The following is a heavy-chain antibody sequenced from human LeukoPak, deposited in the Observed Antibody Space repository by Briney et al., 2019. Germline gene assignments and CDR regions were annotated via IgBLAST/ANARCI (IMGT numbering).Heavy chain of an antibody. CDR1: GGSISSSSYY. V-gene: IGHV4-39*01. CDR3: ARLYSGSYYFADYFDY. D-gene: IGHD1-26*01. CDR2: IYYSGST. J-gene: IGHJ4*02. Sequence: PSETLSLTCTVSGGSISSSSYYWGWIRQPPGKGLEWIGSIYYSGSTCYNPSLKSRVTISVDTSKNQFSLKLSSVTAADTAVYYCARLYSGSYYFADYFDYWGQGTLVTVSS.